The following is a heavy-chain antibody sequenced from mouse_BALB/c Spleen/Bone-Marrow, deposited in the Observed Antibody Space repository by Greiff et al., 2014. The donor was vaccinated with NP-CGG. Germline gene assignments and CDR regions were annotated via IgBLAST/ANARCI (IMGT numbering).Heavy chain of an antibody. D-gene: IGHD2-4*01. CDR1: GFTFSSYG. CDR2: INSNGGST. V-gene: IGHV5-6-3*01. J-gene: IGHJ3*01. CDR3: ARDMITTRGFAY. Sequence: DVHLVESGGGLVQPGGSLKLSCAASGFTFSSYGMSWVRQTPDKRLELVATINSNGGSTHYPDSVKGRFTISRDNAKNTLYLQMSSLKSEDTAMYYCARDMITTRGFAYWGQGTLVTVSA.